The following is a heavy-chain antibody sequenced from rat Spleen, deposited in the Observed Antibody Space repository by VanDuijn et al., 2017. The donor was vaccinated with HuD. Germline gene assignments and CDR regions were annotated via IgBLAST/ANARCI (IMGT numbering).Heavy chain of an antibody. D-gene: IGHD5-1*01. CDR1: GFTFSDYN. CDR2: IIYDGCRT. V-gene: IGHV5S10*01. Sequence: EVQLVESGGGLVQPGRSLKLSCAASGFTFSDYNMAWVRQAPKKGLEWVATIIYDGCRTYYRDSVKGRFTISRDNAKSTLYLQMDSLRSEDTATYYCATENWDPYYWYFDFWGPGTMVTVSS. J-gene: IGHJ1*01. CDR3: ATENWDPYYWYFDF.